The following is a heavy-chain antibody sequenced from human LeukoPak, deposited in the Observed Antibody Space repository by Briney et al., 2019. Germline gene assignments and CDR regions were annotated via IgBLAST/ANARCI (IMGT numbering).Heavy chain of an antibody. Sequence: SETLSLTCAVYGGSFSGYYWSWIRQPPGKGLGWIGEINHSGSTNYNPSLKSRVTISVDTSKNQFSLKLSSVTAADTAVYYCARGYSSSWPFDYWGQGTLVTVSS. CDR2: INHSGST. J-gene: IGHJ4*02. CDR1: GGSFSGYY. V-gene: IGHV4-34*01. CDR3: ARGYSSSWPFDY. D-gene: IGHD6-13*01.